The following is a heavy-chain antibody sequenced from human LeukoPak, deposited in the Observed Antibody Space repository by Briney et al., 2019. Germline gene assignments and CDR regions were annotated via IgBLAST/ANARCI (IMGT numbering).Heavy chain of an antibody. CDR2: IIPIFGTA. V-gene: IGHV1-69*13. D-gene: IGHD3-22*01. J-gene: IGHJ4*02. CDR1: GGAFSSYA. CDR3: ARDSYYDSSGYFDY. Sequence: SVTVSCTASGGAFSSYAISWVRQAPGQGLEWMGGIIPIFGTANYAQKFQGRVMITADESTSTAYMELSSLRSEDTAVYYCARDSYYDSSGYFDYWGQGTLVTVSS.